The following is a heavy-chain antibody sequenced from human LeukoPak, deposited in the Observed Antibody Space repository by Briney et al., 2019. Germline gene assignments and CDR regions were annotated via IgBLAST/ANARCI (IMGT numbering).Heavy chain of an antibody. J-gene: IGHJ4*02. V-gene: IGHV3-43D*03. CDR1: GFTFDDYA. D-gene: IGHD6-25*01. CDR2: VSWDGGTT. CDR3: AKALGSSGRQGFDY. Sequence: PGGSLRLSCATSGFTFDDYAMHWVRQVPGKGLEWVSLVSWDGGTTYYADSVKGRFTISRDRSKKFLFLQMNSLRPEDTALYYCAKALGSSGRQGFDYWGQGPLATVSS.